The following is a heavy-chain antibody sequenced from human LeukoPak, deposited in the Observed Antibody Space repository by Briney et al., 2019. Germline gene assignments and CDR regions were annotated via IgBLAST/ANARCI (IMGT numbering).Heavy chain of an antibody. Sequence: ASVKVSCKASGYTFTSYGISWVRQAPGQGLEWMGWISAYNGNTNYAQKLQGRVTMTTDTSTSTAYMELRSLRSDDTAVYYCARERTSRARSIAVAGTGYWGQGTLVTVSS. J-gene: IGHJ4*02. CDR3: ARERTSRARSIAVAGTGY. CDR1: GYTFTSYG. CDR2: ISAYNGNT. D-gene: IGHD6-19*01. V-gene: IGHV1-18*01.